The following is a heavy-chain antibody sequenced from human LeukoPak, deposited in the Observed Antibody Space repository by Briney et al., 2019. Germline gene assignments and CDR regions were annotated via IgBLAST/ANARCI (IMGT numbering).Heavy chain of an antibody. Sequence: PSETLSLTCTVSGYSISSGYYWGWIRQPPGKGLEWIGSIYHSGSTYYNPSLKSRVTISVDTSKNQFSLKLSSVTAADTAVYYCARAYSSSWYWNWFDPWGQGTLVTVSS. D-gene: IGHD6-13*01. V-gene: IGHV4-38-2*02. CDR2: IYHSGST. J-gene: IGHJ5*02. CDR1: GYSISSGYY. CDR3: ARAYSSSWYWNWFDP.